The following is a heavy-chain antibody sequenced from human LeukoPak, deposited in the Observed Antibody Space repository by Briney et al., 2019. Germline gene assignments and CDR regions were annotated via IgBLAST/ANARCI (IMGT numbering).Heavy chain of an antibody. CDR2: IRYDGSNK. CDR1: GFTFSSYG. CDR3: AKPYYDSSGYYP. D-gene: IGHD3-22*01. V-gene: IGHV3-30*02. Sequence: GGSLRLSCAASGFTFSSYGMHWVRQAPGKGLEWVAFIRYDGSNKYYADSVKGRFTISRDNSKNTLYLQMNSLRAEDTAVYYCAKPYYDSSGYYPWGQGTLVTVSS. J-gene: IGHJ5*02.